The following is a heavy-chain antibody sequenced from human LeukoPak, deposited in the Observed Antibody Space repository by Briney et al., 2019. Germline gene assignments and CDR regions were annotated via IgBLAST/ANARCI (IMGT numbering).Heavy chain of an antibody. CDR2: INPSGGST. D-gene: IGHD2-2*01. V-gene: IGHV1-46*01. Sequence: ASVKVSCKASGYTFTSYYMHWVRQAPGQGLEWMGIINPSGGSTSYAQKFQGRVTMNRDTSTSTVYMELSSLRSEDTAVYYCARWTAQDQTSDHTRGFDYWGQGTLVTVSS. J-gene: IGHJ4*02. CDR3: ARWTAQDQTSDHTRGFDY. CDR1: GYTFTSYY.